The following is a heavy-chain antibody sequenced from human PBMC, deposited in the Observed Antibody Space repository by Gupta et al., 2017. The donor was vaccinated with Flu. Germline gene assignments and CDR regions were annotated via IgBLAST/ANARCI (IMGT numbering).Heavy chain of an antibody. V-gene: IGHV3-15*01. CDR2: IKSKTAGGTT. CDR3: TSDVGIGPRPSVGY. CDR1: GFTFKNAW. Sequence: EVQLVESGGGLVKPGGSLTLSCATSGFTFKNAWMNWVRQVPRKGLEWIGRIKSKTAGGTTEYAAPMKGRVTISREDSESTLYLQMNGLKVEDTAVYYCTSDVGIGPRPSVGYWGQGTLVTVSS. D-gene: IGHD6-13*01. J-gene: IGHJ1*01.